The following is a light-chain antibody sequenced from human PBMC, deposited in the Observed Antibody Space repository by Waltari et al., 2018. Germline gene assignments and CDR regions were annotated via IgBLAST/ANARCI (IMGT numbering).Light chain of an antibody. CDR3: QQYDISPLT. J-gene: IGKJ4*01. Sequence: EIVLTPSPGTLSLSPGEGATLPCRTSQPIRTTYLAWYQQKPGQAPTLLIYGASSRATGVPDRFTGSGSGTDFSLTISSLEPEDFATYYCQQYDISPLTFGGGTKVEIK. CDR2: GAS. V-gene: IGKV3-20*01. CDR1: QPIRTTY.